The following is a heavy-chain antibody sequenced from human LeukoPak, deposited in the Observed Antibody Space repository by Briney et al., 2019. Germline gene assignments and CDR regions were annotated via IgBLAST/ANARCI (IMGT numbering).Heavy chain of an antibody. CDR2: ISNNGGYT. V-gene: IGHV3-23*01. Sequence: RTGGSLRLSCAASGFTFSSSAMSWVRQAPGKGLEWVSAISNNGGYTYYADSVQGRFTISRDNSKNTLYLQMNSLRAEDTAVYYCAKDPRRGSDSSGYYGFDYWGQGTLVTVSS. CDR3: AKDPRRGSDSSGYYGFDY. D-gene: IGHD3-22*01. J-gene: IGHJ4*02. CDR1: GFTFSSSA.